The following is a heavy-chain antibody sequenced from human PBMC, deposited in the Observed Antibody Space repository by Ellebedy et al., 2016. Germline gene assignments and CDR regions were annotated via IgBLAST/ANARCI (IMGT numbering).Heavy chain of an antibody. CDR2: IYYSGST. CDR1: GGSISSYY. CDR3: ARSGDGGGIQYFQH. Sequence: GSLRLSCTVSGGSISSYYWSWIRQPPGKGLEWIGYIYYSGSTNYNPSLKSRVTISVDTSKNQFSLKLNSVTAADTAVYYCARSGDGGGIQYFQHWGQGTLVTVSS. V-gene: IGHV4-59*12. D-gene: IGHD2-21*01. J-gene: IGHJ1*01.